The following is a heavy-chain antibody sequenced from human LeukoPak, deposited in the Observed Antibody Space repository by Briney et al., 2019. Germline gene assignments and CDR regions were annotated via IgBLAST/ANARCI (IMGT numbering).Heavy chain of an antibody. CDR3: ARDYYAGYKSGWYQINY. J-gene: IGHJ4*02. Sequence: GGSLRLSCVVSGFTLSGYAMHWVRQAPGKGLEWVAVISNDGSNTNYADSVKGRFTISRDKSKNTLYLQMNSLRAEDTAVYYCARDYYAGYKSGWYQINYWGQGTLVTVSS. CDR2: ISNDGSNT. D-gene: IGHD6-19*01. V-gene: IGHV3-30*04. CDR1: GFTLSGYA.